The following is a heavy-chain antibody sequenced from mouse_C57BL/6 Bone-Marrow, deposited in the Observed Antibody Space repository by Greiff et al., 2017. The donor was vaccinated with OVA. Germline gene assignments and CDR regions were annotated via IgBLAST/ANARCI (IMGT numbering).Heavy chain of an antibody. CDR1: GYTFTSYG. J-gene: IGHJ4*01. D-gene: IGHD3-2*02. V-gene: IGHV1-81*01. CDR2: IYPRSGNT. CDR3: ASGRQLRLPYYAMDY. Sequence: QVQLQQSGAELARPGASVKLSCKASGYTFTSYGISWVKQRTGQGLEWIGEIYPRSGNTYYNEKFKGKATFTADTSSNTAYMQLSSLTTEDSAIYYCASGRQLRLPYYAMDYWGQGTSVTVSS.